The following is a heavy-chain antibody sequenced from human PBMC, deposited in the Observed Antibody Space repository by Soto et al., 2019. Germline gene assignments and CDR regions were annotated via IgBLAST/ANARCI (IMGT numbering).Heavy chain of an antibody. J-gene: IGHJ5*02. V-gene: IGHV3-23*01. Sequence: EVQLLESGGGLVQPGGSLRLSCAASGFTFSSYAMSWVRQAPGKGLEWVSAISGSGGSTYYADSVKGRFTISRDNSKNTLYLQMNSLRAEDTAVYYCAKDPAMVRGVIPFNWFDPWGQGTLVTVSS. D-gene: IGHD3-10*01. CDR3: AKDPAMVRGVIPFNWFDP. CDR2: ISGSGGST. CDR1: GFTFSSYA.